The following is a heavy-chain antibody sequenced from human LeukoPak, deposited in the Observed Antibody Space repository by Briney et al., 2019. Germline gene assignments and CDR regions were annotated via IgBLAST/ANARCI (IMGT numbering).Heavy chain of an antibody. V-gene: IGHV1-3*03. CDR3: ARAPLTTEGFDY. CDR1: GYTFTSYA. J-gene: IGHJ4*02. Sequence: ASVKVSCKASGYTFTSYAMHWVRQAPGQRLEWMGWINAGNGNTKYSQEFQGRVTITRDTSASTAYMELSSLRSEDMAVYYCARAPLTTEGFDYWGQGTLVTVSS. CDR2: INAGNGNT. D-gene: IGHD4-11*01.